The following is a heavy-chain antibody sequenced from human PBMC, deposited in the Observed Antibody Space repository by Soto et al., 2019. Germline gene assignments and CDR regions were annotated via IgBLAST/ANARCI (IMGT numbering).Heavy chain of an antibody. CDR1: GYTFLNYG. J-gene: IGHJ6*02. Sequence: ASVKVSCKASGYTFLNYGISWVRQAPGQGLEWMGWISPYNGNTNYGEKLQGRVTMTTDTSANTAYMELRSLRSDDTAVYYCAREGDLGFGDYYQYVMDVWGQGSTVTVSS. CDR2: ISPYNGNT. V-gene: IGHV1-18*01. CDR3: AREGDLGFGDYYQYVMDV. D-gene: IGHD3-16*01.